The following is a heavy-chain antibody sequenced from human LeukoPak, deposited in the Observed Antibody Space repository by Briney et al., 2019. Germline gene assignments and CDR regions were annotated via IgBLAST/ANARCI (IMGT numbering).Heavy chain of an antibody. CDR2: ISSSHNNI. J-gene: IGHJ4*02. CDR3: VRDRSPGYFDY. D-gene: IGHD3-10*01. V-gene: IGHV3-21*01. CDR1: GFTFSSYR. Sequence: GGSLRLTCAASGFTFSSYRMNWVRQAPGKGLDWVSSISSSHNNIYYADSVKGRFSISRDNAKNSLFLQMNSLRAEDTAVYYCVRDRSPGYFDYWGQGTLVTVSS.